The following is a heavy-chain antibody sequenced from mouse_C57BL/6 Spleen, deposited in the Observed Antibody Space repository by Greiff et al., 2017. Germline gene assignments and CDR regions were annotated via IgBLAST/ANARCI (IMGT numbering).Heavy chain of an antibody. J-gene: IGHJ4*01. CDR2: IDPSDSET. D-gene: IGHD3-3*01. CDR1: GYTFTSYW. Sequence: VQLQQSGAELVRPGSSVKLSCKASGYTFTSYWMHWVKQRPIQGLEWIGNIDPSDSETHYNQKFKDKATLTVDKSSSTAYMQLSSLTSEDSAVYYCAREGTDYYAMDYWGQGTSVTVSS. CDR3: AREGTDYYAMDY. V-gene: IGHV1-52*01.